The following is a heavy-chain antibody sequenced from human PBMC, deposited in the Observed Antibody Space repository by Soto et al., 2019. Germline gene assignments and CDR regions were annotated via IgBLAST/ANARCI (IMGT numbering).Heavy chain of an antibody. Sequence: GGSLRLSCAASGFTFSSYAMHWVRQAPGKGLEWVAVISYDGSNKYYADSVKGRFTISRDNSKNTLYLQMNSLRAEDTAVYYCARDLEPGYYYYYGMDVWGQGTTVTVSS. CDR3: ARDLEPGYYYYYGMDV. CDR1: GFTFSSYA. CDR2: ISYDGSNK. V-gene: IGHV3-30-3*01. J-gene: IGHJ6*02.